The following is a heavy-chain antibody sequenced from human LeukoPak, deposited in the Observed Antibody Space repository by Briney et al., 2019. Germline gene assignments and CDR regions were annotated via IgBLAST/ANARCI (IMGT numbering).Heavy chain of an antibody. CDR2: ISGTNSYI. D-gene: IGHD4/OR15-4a*01. CDR3: ARIPNSANFPNWFDP. Sequence: PGGSLRLSCAASGFTFTNYNMNWVRQAPGKGLEWVSSISGTNSYIYYADSVNGRFTISRDNAKTSLYIQMNSLRAEDTAVYYCARIPNSANFPNWFDPWGQGTLVTVSS. CDR1: GFTFTNYN. J-gene: IGHJ5*02. V-gene: IGHV3-21*01.